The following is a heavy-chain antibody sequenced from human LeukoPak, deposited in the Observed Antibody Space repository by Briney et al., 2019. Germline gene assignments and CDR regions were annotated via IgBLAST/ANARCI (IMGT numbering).Heavy chain of an antibody. V-gene: IGHV4-4*07. CDR1: GGSISSYY. CDR2: ISTSGGT. CDR3: ARDHEDIVATIWGEGLDI. J-gene: IGHJ3*02. D-gene: IGHD5-12*01. Sequence: PSETLSLTCTVSGGSISSYYWNWIRQPAGKGLEWIGHISTSGGTKYNPSLKGRVTMSVDTPKNQFSLNLFSVTAADTAVYYCARDHEDIVATIWGEGLDIWGQGTVVTVSS.